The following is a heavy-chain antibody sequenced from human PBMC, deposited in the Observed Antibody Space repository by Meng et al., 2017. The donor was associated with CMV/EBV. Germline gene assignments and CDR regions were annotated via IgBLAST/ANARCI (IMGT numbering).Heavy chain of an antibody. CDR3: ARDHPGMYCTNGVCLLRKGYFQH. CDR2: MIPILGIA. CDR1: GGTFSSYA. Sequence: SVKVSCKASGGTFSSYAISWVRQAPGQGLEWMGGMIPILGIANYAQKFQGRVTITADKSTSTAYMELSSLRSEDTAVYYCARDHPGMYCTNGVCLLRKGYFQHWGQGTLVTVSS. D-gene: IGHD2-8*01. J-gene: IGHJ1*01. V-gene: IGHV1-69*10.